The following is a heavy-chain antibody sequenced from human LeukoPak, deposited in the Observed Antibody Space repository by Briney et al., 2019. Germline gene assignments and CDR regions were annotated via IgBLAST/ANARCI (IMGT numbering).Heavy chain of an antibody. Sequence: ASETLSLTCTVSGGSISSGDYYWSWIRQPPGKGLEWIGYIYYSGSTHYNPSLKSRVTISVDTSKNQFSLKLSSVTAADTAVYYCASTGKAKTYYGMDVWGQGTTVTVSS. CDR1: GGSISSGDYY. CDR3: ASTGKAKTYYGMDV. J-gene: IGHJ6*02. V-gene: IGHV4-30-4*01. CDR2: IYYSGST.